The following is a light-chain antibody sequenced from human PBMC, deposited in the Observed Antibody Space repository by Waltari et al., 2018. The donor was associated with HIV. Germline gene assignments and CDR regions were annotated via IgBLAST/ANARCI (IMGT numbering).Light chain of an antibody. V-gene: IGKV3-20*01. CDR1: QSVSSGY. CDR3: QQYGSSPS. Sequence: EIVLTQSPGTLSLSPGERATLACRASQSVSSGYLAWDQQKPGQAPRLLIYGASSRATGIPDRVSGSGAGTDFTLTISRLGPEDLAVYDCQQYGSSPSFGHGTKLEIK. J-gene: IGKJ2*03. CDR2: GAS.